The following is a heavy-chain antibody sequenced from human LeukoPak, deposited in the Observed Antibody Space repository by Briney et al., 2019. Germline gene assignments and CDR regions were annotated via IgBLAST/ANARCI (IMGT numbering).Heavy chain of an antibody. CDR2: ISAYNGNT. D-gene: IGHD6-25*01. V-gene: IGHV1-18*01. Sequence: ASVKVSCKASGYSFTSYGISWVRQAPGQGLEWMGWISAYNGNTNYAQRLQDRVTMTTDTSTSTAYMELRSLRSDDTAVYYCARRGRLPHDAFDIWGQGTMVTVSS. J-gene: IGHJ3*02. CDR1: GYSFTSYG. CDR3: ARRGRLPHDAFDI.